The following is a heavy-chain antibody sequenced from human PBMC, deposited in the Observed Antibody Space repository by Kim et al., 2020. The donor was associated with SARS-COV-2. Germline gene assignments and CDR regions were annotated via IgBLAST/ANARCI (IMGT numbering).Heavy chain of an antibody. J-gene: IGHJ3*02. Sequence: KSRVTITVDTSKNQFSLKLSSVTAADTAVYYCARNIDIVVVVAATIAFDIWGQGTMVTVSS. CDR3: ARNIDIVVVVAATIAFDI. V-gene: IGHV4-39*07. D-gene: IGHD2-15*01.